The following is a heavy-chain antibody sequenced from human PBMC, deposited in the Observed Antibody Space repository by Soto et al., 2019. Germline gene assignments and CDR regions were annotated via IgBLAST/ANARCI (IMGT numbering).Heavy chain of an antibody. V-gene: IGHV5-10-1*01. CDR1: GWSFNRYW. Sequence: GESLKIYWKGSGWSFNRYWIRWVRQMPGHGLEWMGRIDPSDSYTNYSPSFQGHVAISADKSISTAYLQWSSLKASDTAMYYCARHGVVGATSGSYYYYGMDVWGQGTTVTVSS. CDR3: ARHGVVGATSGSYYYYGMDV. D-gene: IGHD1-26*01. J-gene: IGHJ6*02. CDR2: IDPSDSYT.